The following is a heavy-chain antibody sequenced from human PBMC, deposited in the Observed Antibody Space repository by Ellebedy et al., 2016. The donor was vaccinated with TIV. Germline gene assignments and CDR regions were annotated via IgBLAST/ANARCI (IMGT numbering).Heavy chain of an antibody. CDR1: GFSVSSNY. V-gene: IGHV3-53*01. J-gene: IGHJ3*02. CDR2: IYTGDST. Sequence: PGGSLRLSCAASGFSVSSNYVSWVSQAPGKGLEWVSYIYTGDSTYHADSVKGRFTISRDNSKNTVSLQMNSLRVEDAAVYYCARVRSSAFEIWGQGTMVTVSS. CDR3: ARVRSSAFEI.